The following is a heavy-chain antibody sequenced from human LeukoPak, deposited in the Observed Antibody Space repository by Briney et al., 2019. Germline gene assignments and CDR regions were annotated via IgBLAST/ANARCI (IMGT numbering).Heavy chain of an antibody. Sequence: GRSLRLSCAASGFTFSSYGMHWVRQAPGKGLEWVAVISYDGSNKYYADSVKGRFTISRDNAKNSLYLQMNSLRAEDTAVYYCARDRYSSSSEYAFDIWGQGTMVTVSS. CDR2: ISYDGSNK. CDR3: ARDRYSSSSEYAFDI. D-gene: IGHD6-6*01. V-gene: IGHV3-30*03. J-gene: IGHJ3*02. CDR1: GFTFSSYG.